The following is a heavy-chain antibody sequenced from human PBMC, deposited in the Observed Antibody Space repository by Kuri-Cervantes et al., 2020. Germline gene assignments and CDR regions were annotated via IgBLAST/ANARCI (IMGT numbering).Heavy chain of an antibody. CDR2: IYHGGTT. Sequence: SETLSLTCGVSGASISSSNWWSWVRQPPGKGLEWIGEIYHGGTTSYNPSLKSRVTISVDKSKNQFFLKLSSVTAADTAVYYCARMAGPRAFDIWGQGTMVTVSS. D-gene: IGHD5-24*01. CDR3: ARMAGPRAFDI. CDR1: GASISSSNW. V-gene: IGHV4-4*02. J-gene: IGHJ3*02.